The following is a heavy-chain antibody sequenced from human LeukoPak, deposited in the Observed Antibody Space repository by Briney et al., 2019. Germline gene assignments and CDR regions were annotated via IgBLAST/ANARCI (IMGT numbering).Heavy chain of an antibody. CDR3: ASSPTYYYDSSELSFDY. D-gene: IGHD3-22*01. CDR1: GGSISSYH. CDR2: IYYSRST. Sequence: PSETLSLTCTVSGGSISSYHWSWIRQPPGKGLEWIGYIYYSRSTNYNPSLKSRVTISVDTSKNQFSLKLSSVTAADTAVYYCASSPTYYYDSSELSFDYWGQGTLVTVSS. J-gene: IGHJ4*02. V-gene: IGHV4-59*01.